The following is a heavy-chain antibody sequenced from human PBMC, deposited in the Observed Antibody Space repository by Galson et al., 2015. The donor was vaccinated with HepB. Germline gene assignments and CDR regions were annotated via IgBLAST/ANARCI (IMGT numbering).Heavy chain of an antibody. J-gene: IGHJ5*02. CDR2: ISSSSSYI. CDR1: GFTFSSYS. D-gene: IGHD1-26*01. Sequence: SLRLSCAASGFTFSSYSMNWVRQAPGKGLEWVSSISSSSSYIYYADSVKGRFTISRDNAKNSLYLQMNSLRAEDTAMYHCARTVGVTTTGCFDPWGQGTLVTVSS. CDR3: ARTVGVTTTGCFDP. V-gene: IGHV3-21*01.